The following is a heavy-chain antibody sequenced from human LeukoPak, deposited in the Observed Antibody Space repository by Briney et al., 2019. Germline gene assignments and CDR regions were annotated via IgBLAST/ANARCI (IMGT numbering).Heavy chain of an antibody. V-gene: IGHV3-21*01. Sequence: PGESLRLSCAASGFTFSSYSMNWVRQAPGKGVEWVSSISSSSSYIYYADSVKGRFTISRDNAKNSLYLQMNSLRAEDTAVYYCARDQSIAARSRYFDYWGQGTLVTVSS. J-gene: IGHJ4*02. CDR3: ARDQSIAARSRYFDY. CDR2: ISSSSSYI. D-gene: IGHD6-6*01. CDR1: GFTFSSYS.